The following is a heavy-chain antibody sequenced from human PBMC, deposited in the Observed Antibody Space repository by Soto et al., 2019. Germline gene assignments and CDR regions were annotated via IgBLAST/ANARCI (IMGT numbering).Heavy chain of an antibody. J-gene: IGHJ4*02. Sequence: GGSLRLSCAASGFTFSSYAMCWVLQALGKGLEWVSAISGSGGSTYYADSVKGRFTISRDNSKNTLYLQMNSLRAEDTVVYYCSKRVYDSSGYWGPDYWGQGTLVTVSS. V-gene: IGHV3-23*01. CDR2: ISGSGGST. CDR1: GFTFSSYA. CDR3: SKRVYDSSGYWGPDY. D-gene: IGHD3-22*01.